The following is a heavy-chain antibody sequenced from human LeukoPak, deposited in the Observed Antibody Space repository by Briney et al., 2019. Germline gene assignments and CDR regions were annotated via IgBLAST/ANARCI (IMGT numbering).Heavy chain of an antibody. Sequence: PGGSLRLSCAASGFTFSSYSMNWVRQAPGKGLEWVAVISYDGSNKYYADSVKGRFTISRDNSKNTLYLQMNSLRAEDTAVYYCARAKYYYYYMDVWGKGTTVTVSS. V-gene: IGHV3-30*03. J-gene: IGHJ6*03. CDR2: ISYDGSNK. CDR1: GFTFSSYS. CDR3: ARAKYYYYYMDV.